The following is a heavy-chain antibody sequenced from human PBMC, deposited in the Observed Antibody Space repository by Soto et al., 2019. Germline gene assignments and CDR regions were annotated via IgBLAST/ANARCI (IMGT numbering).Heavy chain of an antibody. CDR2: MNSGGRT. Sequence: PGGSLRLSCAASGFTFSSYSMSWVRHAPGKGLEWVSGMNSGGRTYYADSVKGRFTISRDTSKNTLYLQMNSLRADDTAVFYCAKALQYSSSRDYFYYGMDVWGQGTTVTVSS. V-gene: IGHV3-23*01. CDR3: AKALQYSSSRDYFYYGMDV. CDR1: GFTFSSYS. D-gene: IGHD6-6*01. J-gene: IGHJ6*02.